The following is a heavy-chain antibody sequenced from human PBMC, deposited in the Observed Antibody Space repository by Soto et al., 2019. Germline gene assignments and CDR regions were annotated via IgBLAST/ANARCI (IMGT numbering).Heavy chain of an antibody. J-gene: IGHJ4*02. V-gene: IGHV4-4*07. D-gene: IGHD3-16*01. CDR2: IYTVGST. CDR3: ARSPLTHSYAQFDS. CDR1: GGSLNNYY. Sequence: SETLSLTCTVSGGSLNNYYWSWIRQPAGKGLEWIGRIYTVGSTNYNPSLKSRVTMSIDTSKNQFSLRPTSVTAADTAVYYYARSPLTHSYAQFDSWGQGSLVTVPQ.